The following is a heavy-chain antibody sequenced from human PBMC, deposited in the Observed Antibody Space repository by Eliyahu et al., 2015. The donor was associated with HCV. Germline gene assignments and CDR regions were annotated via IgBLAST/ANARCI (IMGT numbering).Heavy chain of an antibody. CDR2: INPSGGAT. V-gene: IGHV1-46*01. J-gene: IGHJ5*02. CDR3: ARVKGVAGLNWFDP. Sequence: QVQLVQSGAEVKKPGASVKVSCKASGYIFTNYYIHWVRQAPGQGLXWMGVINPSGGATAYAQKFQGXVTMTRDTSTSTVYMELSSLASEDTAVYYCARVKGVAGLNWFDPWGQGTLVTVSS. D-gene: IGHD6-19*01. CDR1: GYIFTNYY.